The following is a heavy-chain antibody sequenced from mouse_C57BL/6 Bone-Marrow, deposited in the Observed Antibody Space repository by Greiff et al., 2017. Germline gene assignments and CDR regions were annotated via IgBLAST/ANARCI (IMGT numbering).Heavy chain of an antibody. CDR3: ARGSPFTTVVYFDY. V-gene: IGHV5-4*03. Sequence: EVMLVESGGGLVKPGGSLKLSCAASGFTFSSYAMSWVRQTPEKRLEWVATISDGGSYTYYPDNVKGRFTISRDNAKNNLYLQMSHLKSEDTAMYYCARGSPFTTVVYFDYWGQGTTLTVSS. CDR1: GFTFSSYA. D-gene: IGHD1-1*01. J-gene: IGHJ2*01. CDR2: ISDGGSYT.